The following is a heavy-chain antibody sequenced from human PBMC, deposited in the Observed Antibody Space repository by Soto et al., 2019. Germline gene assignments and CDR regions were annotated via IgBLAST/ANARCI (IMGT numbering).Heavy chain of an antibody. Sequence: EVQLVESGGGLVKPGGSLRLSCAASGFTFSTYNMNWVRQAPGKGLEWVASISSTSVYMYYANSLKGRFTISRANAKSSLYLQVNCLRAEDTAVYFCARVWLRGPWMYWGQGTVVTVSS. CDR1: GFTFSTYN. J-gene: IGHJ4*02. CDR2: ISSTSVYM. V-gene: IGHV3-21*01. D-gene: IGHD5-12*01. CDR3: ARVWLRGPWMY.